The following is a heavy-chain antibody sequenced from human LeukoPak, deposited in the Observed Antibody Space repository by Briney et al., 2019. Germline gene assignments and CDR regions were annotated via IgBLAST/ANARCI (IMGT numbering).Heavy chain of an antibody. CDR2: INPNSGAT. V-gene: IGHV1-2*02. CDR3: AKGLPRIASSGRRVY. D-gene: IGHD2-15*01. CDR1: GYSFTDYY. J-gene: IGHJ4*02. Sequence: ASVKVSCKASGYSFTDYYIHWVRQAPGQGLEWMGWINPNSGATKSSQKFQGRVTMTSDTSISTAYMDLSRLTSDDTAVYYCAKGLPRIASSGRRVYWGQGTLVTVSS.